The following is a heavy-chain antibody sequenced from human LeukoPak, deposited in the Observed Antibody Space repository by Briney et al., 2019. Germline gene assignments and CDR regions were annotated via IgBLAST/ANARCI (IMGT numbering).Heavy chain of an antibody. J-gene: IGHJ4*02. CDR1: GYTFTGYY. Sequence: GASVKVSCKASGYTFTGYYMHWVRQAPGQGLEWMGWINPNSGGTNYAQKFQGRATMTRDTSISTAYMELSRLRSDDTAVYYCARGDYDFWSGYYYYFDYRGQGTLVTVSS. CDR2: INPNSGGT. V-gene: IGHV1-2*02. CDR3: ARGDYDFWSGYYYYFDY. D-gene: IGHD3-3*01.